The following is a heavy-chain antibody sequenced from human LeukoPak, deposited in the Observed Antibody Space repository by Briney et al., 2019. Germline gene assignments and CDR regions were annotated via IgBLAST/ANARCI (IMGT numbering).Heavy chain of an antibody. V-gene: IGHV1-69*05. CDR1: GGTFSSYA. D-gene: IGHD5-18*01. CDR2: ITPIFGTA. J-gene: IGHJ6*03. CDR3: ARSGDTAMVTGYYYYYMDV. Sequence: SVKVSCKASGGTFSSYAISWVRQAPGQGLEWMGGITPIFGTANYAQKFQGRVTITTDESTSTAYMELSSLRSEDTAVYYCARSGDTAMVTGYYYYYMDVWGEGTTVTVSS.